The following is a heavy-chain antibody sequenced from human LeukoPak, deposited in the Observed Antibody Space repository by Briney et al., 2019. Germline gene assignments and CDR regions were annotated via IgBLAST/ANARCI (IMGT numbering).Heavy chain of an antibody. J-gene: IGHJ5*02. CDR1: GFTFGNTW. CDR2: IKEDGSEK. CDR3: AKSGSSVFWS. V-gene: IGHV3-7*03. Sequence: GGSLRLSCAASGFTFGNTWMGWVRQAPGKGLEWVANIKEDGSEKYYVDSVKGRFTVSRDNVKNSLFLQMNSLRVDDTAVYYCAKSGSSVFWSWGQGTLVTVSS. D-gene: IGHD3-3*02.